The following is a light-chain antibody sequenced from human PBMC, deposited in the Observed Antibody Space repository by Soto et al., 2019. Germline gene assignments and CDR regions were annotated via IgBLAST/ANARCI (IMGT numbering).Light chain of an antibody. V-gene: IGLV2-14*01. CDR1: SSDVGNNTY. J-gene: IGLJ1*01. CDR2: DVT. CDR3: SSFTGSSYV. Sequence: QSALTQPASVSGSPGQSITISCTGTSSDVGNNTYVSWYQQNPGKAPKVMICDVTNRPSGVSNRFSGSKSGNTASLTISGLQAEDEADYYCSSFTGSSYVFGTGTKLTVL.